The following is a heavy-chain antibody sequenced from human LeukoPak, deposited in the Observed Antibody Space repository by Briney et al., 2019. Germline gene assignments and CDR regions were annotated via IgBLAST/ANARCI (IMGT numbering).Heavy chain of an antibody. CDR1: GFTFSSYA. J-gene: IGHJ4*02. D-gene: IGHD6-19*01. CDR3: AREASSGWYGFDY. Sequence: GGSLRLSCAASGFTFSSYAMHWVRQAPGKGLEWVAVISYDGSNKYYADSVKGRFTISRDNSKNTLYLQMNSLRAEDTAVYYCAREASSGWYGFDYWGQGTLVTVSS. CDR2: ISYDGSNK. V-gene: IGHV3-30*04.